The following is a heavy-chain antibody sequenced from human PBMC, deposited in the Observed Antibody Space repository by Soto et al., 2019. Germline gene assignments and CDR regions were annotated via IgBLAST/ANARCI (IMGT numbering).Heavy chain of an antibody. J-gene: IGHJ5*02. D-gene: IGHD2-21*01. CDR2: ISGSGGST. CDR3: AKDKDQNHPYWGS. Sequence: GGSLRLSCASSGFTFSSYAMIWVRQAPGKGLEWVSAISGSGGSTYYADSVKGRFTISRDNSKNTLYLQMNSLRAEDTAVYYCAKDKDQNHPYWGSWGQGTLVTVSS. V-gene: IGHV3-23*01. CDR1: GFTFSSYA.